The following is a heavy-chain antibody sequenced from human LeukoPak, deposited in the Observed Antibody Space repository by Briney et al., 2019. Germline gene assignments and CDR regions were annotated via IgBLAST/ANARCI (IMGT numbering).Heavy chain of an antibody. CDR1: GFTFSSYG. Sequence: GGSLRLSSAASGFTFSSYGMHWVRQAPGKGLEWVAVISYDGSNKYYADSVKGRFTISRDNSKNTLYLQMNSLRAEDTAVYYCAKPLYGSSSPSPNRHYYYGMDVWGKGTTVTVSS. CDR3: AKPLYGSSSPSPNRHYYYGMDV. J-gene: IGHJ6*04. V-gene: IGHV3-30*18. D-gene: IGHD6-13*01. CDR2: ISYDGSNK.